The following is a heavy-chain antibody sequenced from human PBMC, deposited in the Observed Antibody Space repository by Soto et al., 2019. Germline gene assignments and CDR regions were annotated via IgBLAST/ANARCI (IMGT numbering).Heavy chain of an antibody. V-gene: IGHV4-61*03. D-gene: IGHD6-19*01. CDR1: GGSVTSGNYY. J-gene: IGHJ4*02. CDR2: IYYTGNT. CDR3: ARGAVATSGGHDY. Sequence: PSETLSLTCTVSGGSVTSGNYYWNWIRQPPGKALEWIGYIYYTGNTNCNPSLTSRVTMSMDTSKNLFSLRLRSVTAADTAVYSCARGAVATSGGHDYWGQGTLVTVSS.